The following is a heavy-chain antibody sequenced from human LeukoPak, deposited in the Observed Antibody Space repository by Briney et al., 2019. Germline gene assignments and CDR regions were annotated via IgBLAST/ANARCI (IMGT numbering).Heavy chain of an antibody. CDR3: ARDPSLGLPQYYFDY. D-gene: IGHD2-15*01. CDR1: GFTFSSYA. CDR2: ISYDGGNK. Sequence: PGGSLRLSCAASGFTFSSYAMHWVRQAPGKGLEWVAVISYDGGNKYYADSVKGRFTISRDNSKNTLYLQMNSLRAEDTAVYYYARDPSLGLPQYYFDYWGQGTLVTVSS. J-gene: IGHJ4*02. V-gene: IGHV3-30-3*01.